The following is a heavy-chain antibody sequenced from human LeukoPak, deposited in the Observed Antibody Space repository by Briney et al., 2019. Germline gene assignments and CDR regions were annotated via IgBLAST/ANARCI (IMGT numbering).Heavy chain of an antibody. CDR1: GFTLSNYD. CDR2: ISTSSRYI. Sequence: GGSLRLSCAASGFTLSNYDMNWVRQAPGKGLEWVSSISTSSRYIYYKDSVRGRYTISRDDAKNSLYLEMNSLRAEDTAVYYRARADCSSSTCYLRRSWFDPWGQGTLVTVSS. V-gene: IGHV3-21*01. CDR3: ARADCSSSTCYLRRSWFDP. D-gene: IGHD2-2*01. J-gene: IGHJ5*02.